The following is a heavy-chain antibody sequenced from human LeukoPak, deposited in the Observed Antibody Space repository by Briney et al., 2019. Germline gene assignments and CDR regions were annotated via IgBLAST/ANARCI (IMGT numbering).Heavy chain of an antibody. CDR1: GDSINTKNYY. CDR3: ARSLRPMVRGVQYYYYYMDV. CDR2: IYYSGST. V-gene: IGHV4-39*07. Sequence: PSETLSLTCSVSGDSINTKNYYWGWIRQPPGKGLEWIGIIYYSGSTNYNPSLKSRVTISVDTSKNQFSLKLSSVTAADTAVYYCARSLRPMVRGVQYYYYYMDVWGKGTTVTVSS. J-gene: IGHJ6*03. D-gene: IGHD3-10*01.